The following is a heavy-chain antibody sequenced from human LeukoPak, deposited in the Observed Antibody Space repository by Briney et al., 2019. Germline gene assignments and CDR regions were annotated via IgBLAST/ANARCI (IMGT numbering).Heavy chain of an antibody. CDR1: GGTFSSYA. CDR2: IIPIFGTA. V-gene: IGHV1-69*05. D-gene: IGHD7-27*01. J-gene: IGHJ4*02. Sequence: SVKVSCKASGGTFSSYAISWVRQAPGQGLEWMGGIIPIFGTANYAQKFQGRVTITTGESTSTAYMELSSLRSEDTAVYYCARGGAITGEVDYWGQGTLVTVSS. CDR3: ARGGAITGEVDY.